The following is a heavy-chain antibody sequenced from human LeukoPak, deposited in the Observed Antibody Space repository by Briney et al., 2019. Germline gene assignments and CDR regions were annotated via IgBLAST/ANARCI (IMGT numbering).Heavy chain of an antibody. Sequence: ASVKVSCKASGGTFSSYAISWVRQAPGQGLEWTGRIIPIFGTANYAQKFQGRVTITTDESTSTAYMELSSLRPEDTAVYYCARDKTSGEGVWGQGTLVTVSS. J-gene: IGHJ4*02. V-gene: IGHV1-69*05. CDR3: ARDKTSGEGV. D-gene: IGHD2-2*01. CDR2: IIPIFGTA. CDR1: GGTFSSYA.